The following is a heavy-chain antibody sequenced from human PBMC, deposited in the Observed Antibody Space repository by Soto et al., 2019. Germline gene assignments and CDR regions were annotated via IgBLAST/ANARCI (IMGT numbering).Heavy chain of an antibody. CDR3: ASGYYYDSSGYYYGSGYYYGTDV. CDR1: AGTFSSYA. Sequence: ASVKVSCKASAGTFSSYAISWVRQAPGQGLEWMGGIVPIFGTANYAQKFQGRVTITADESTSTAYMELSSLRSEDTAVYYCASGYYYDSSGYYYGSGYYYGTDVWGQGTTVTVSS. J-gene: IGHJ6*02. D-gene: IGHD3-22*01. V-gene: IGHV1-69*13. CDR2: IVPIFGTA.